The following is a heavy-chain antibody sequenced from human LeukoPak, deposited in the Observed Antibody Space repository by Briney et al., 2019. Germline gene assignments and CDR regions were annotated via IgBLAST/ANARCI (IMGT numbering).Heavy chain of an antibody. V-gene: IGHV1-24*01. J-gene: IGHJ4*02. D-gene: IGHD4-17*01. Sequence: ASVKVSCKVSGYTLTELSMHWVRQAPGKGLEWMGGFDPEDGETIYVQKFQGRVAMTEDTSTDTAYMELSSLRSEDTAVYYCATFHPMTTVTSNFDYWGQGTLVTVSS. CDR3: ATFHPMTTVTSNFDY. CDR2: FDPEDGET. CDR1: GYTLTELS.